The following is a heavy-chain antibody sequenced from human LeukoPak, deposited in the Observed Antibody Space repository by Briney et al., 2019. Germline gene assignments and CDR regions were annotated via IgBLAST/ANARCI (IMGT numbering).Heavy chain of an antibody. CDR1: GFTFRLYS. J-gene: IGHJ4*02. CDR3: ARDRDWAFDY. Sequence: QPGGSLRLSCAASGFTFRLYSMNWVRQAPGKGLEWLSYIRSTDGAIAYADSVEGRFTISRDDAKNSLYLQMNSLRDEDTAVYYCARDRDWAFDYWGQGTLITVSS. D-gene: IGHD3-9*01. V-gene: IGHV3-48*02. CDR2: IRSTDGAI.